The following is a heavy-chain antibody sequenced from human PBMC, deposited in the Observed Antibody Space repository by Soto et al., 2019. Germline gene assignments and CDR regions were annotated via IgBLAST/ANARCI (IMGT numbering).Heavy chain of an antibody. Sequence: EVQLVESGGGLVQPGGSLKLSCAASGFTFSGSAMHWVRQASGKGLEWVGRIRSKANSYATAYAASVKGRFTISRDDSKNTAYLQMNSLKTEDTAVYYCTLGITGTTVPYYYYGMDVWGQGTTVTVSS. CDR1: GFTFSGSA. CDR3: TLGITGTTVPYYYYGMDV. D-gene: IGHD1-7*01. V-gene: IGHV3-73*02. CDR2: IRSKANSYAT. J-gene: IGHJ6*02.